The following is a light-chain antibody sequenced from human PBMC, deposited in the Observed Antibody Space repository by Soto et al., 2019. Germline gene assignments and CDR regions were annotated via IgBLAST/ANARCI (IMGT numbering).Light chain of an antibody. CDR2: DVS. J-gene: IGLJ1*01. CDR3: SSYTRSITPFD. Sequence: QSALTQPASVSGSPGQSITISCTGTSSDVGGYNYVSWYQQHPGKAPKLMIYDVSNRPSGVSNRFSGSKSGNTASLTISGLQAEDEADYNCSSYTRSITPFDFGLGSKVPVL. V-gene: IGLV2-14*01. CDR1: SSDVGGYNY.